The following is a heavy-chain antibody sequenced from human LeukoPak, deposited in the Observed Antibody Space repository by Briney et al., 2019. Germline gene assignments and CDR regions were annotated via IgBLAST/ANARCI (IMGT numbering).Heavy chain of an antibody. V-gene: IGHV4-39*02. D-gene: IGHD3-16*01. CDR3: ARDQSGVMAFDI. CDR1: GGSISSSYYY. J-gene: IGHJ3*02. CDR2: IYYSGST. Sequence: SETLSLTCTVSGGSISSSYYYWGWIRQPPGKGLEWIGSIYYSGSTYYNPSLKSRVTISVDTSKNQFSLKLRSVTAADTAVYYCARDQSGVMAFDIWGQGTMVTVSS.